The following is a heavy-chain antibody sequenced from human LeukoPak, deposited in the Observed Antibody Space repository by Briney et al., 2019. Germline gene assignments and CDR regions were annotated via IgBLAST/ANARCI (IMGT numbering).Heavy chain of an antibody. V-gene: IGHV3-30*04. J-gene: IGHJ4*02. CDR3: AKDTSVSADYYFDY. CDR1: GFTFSGYA. Sequence: GRSLRLSCAASGFTFSGYAMHRVRQAPGKGLEWLTVISTDGNDKHYADSVKGRFTVSRDNSKNTLFLQMNNLRTEDTAVYYCAKDTSVSADYYFDYWGQGTLVTVSS. D-gene: IGHD3-16*01. CDR2: ISTDGNDK.